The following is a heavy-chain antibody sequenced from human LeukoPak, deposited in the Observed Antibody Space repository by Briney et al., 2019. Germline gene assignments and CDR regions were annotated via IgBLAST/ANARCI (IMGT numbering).Heavy chain of an antibody. CDR2: IYHSGST. V-gene: IGHV4-38-2*02. J-gene: IGHJ4*02. CDR3: ARERGENSDSSGYIDS. Sequence: SETLSLTCTVSGYSISSGYYWGYIRQPPGKGLEWIGSIYHSGSTYYNPSLNSRLTISVDTSKNQFSLKLSSVTAADTAVYYCARERGENSDSSGYIDSWGQGTLVTVSS. CDR1: GYSISSGYY. D-gene: IGHD3-22*01.